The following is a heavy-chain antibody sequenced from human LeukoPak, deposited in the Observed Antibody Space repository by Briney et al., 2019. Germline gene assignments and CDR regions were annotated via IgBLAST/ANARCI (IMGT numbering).Heavy chain of an antibody. D-gene: IGHD5-18*01. V-gene: IGHV1-2*02. Sequence: GASVKVSCKASGYTFTGYYMHWVRQAPGQGLEGMGWINPNSGGTNYAQKFQGRVTMTRDTSISTAYMELSRLRSDDTAVYYCARRLRGGDTAMEFDYWGQGTLVTVSS. CDR1: GYTFTGYY. CDR2: INPNSGGT. J-gene: IGHJ4*02. CDR3: ARRLRGGDTAMEFDY.